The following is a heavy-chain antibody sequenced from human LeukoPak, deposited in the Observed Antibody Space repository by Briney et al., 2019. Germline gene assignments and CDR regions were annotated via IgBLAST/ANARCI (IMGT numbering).Heavy chain of an antibody. CDR1: GFTFSDYS. Sequence: GGSLRLSCAAPGFTFSDYSMNWVRQAPGKGLKWISYIGIDSGNTNYADSVKGRFTISGDKAKNSLYLQMNSLRVEDTAVYYCARDYKYAFDNWGQGTLVTVSS. CDR3: ARDYKYAFDN. V-gene: IGHV3-48*01. J-gene: IGHJ4*02. D-gene: IGHD5-24*01. CDR2: IGIDSGNT.